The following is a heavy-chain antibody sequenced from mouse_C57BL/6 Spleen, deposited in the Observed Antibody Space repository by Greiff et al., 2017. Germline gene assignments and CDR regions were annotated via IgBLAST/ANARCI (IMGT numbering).Heavy chain of an antibody. V-gene: IGHV1-81*01. CDR1: GYPFTSYG. D-gene: IGHD2-1*01. Sequence: LQESGAELARPGASVKLSCKASGYPFTSYGISWVKQRTGQGLEWIGEIYPRSGNTYYNEKFKGKATLTADKSSSTAYMELRSLTSEDSAVYFCARRGNLDAMDYWGQGTSVTVSS. CDR3: ARRGNLDAMDY. CDR2: IYPRSGNT. J-gene: IGHJ4*01.